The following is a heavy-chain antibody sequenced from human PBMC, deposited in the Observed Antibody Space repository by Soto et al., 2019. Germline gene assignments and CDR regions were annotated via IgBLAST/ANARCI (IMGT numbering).Heavy chain of an antibody. CDR2: IYHSGSS. V-gene: IGHV4-59*12. CDR1: GGSISSYY. CDR3: ARDLRCGGDCYYIDY. D-gene: IGHD2-21*02. J-gene: IGHJ4*02. Sequence: SETLSLTCTVSGGSISSYYWSWIRQPPGKGLEWIGYIYHSGSSNYNPSLKSRVTILLDTSKNQLSLKLCSVTAADTSVYYCARDLRCGGDCYYIDYWGQGTLVTVSS.